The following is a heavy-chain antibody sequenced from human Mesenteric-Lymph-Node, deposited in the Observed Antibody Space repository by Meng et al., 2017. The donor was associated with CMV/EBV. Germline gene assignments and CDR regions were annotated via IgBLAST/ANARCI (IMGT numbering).Heavy chain of an antibody. Sequence: GESLKISCTASGFSFSTSDMHWVRQVTGKGLEWVSGIGTAGDTYYSGSVKGRFSISRENAKNSLYLQMNSLRAGDTAVYYCARALPQFWSGDYYYYYGMNVWGQGTTVTVSS. CDR1: GFSFSTSD. V-gene: IGHV3-13*01. J-gene: IGHJ6*02. CDR3: ARALPQFWSGDYYYYYGMNV. D-gene: IGHD3-3*01. CDR2: IGTAGDT.